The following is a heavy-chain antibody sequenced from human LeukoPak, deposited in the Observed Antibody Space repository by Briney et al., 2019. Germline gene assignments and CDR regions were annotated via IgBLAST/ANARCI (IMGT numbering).Heavy chain of an antibody. J-gene: IGHJ6*02. V-gene: IGHV1-8*01. CDR1: GYTFTSYD. Sequence: ASVKVSCKASGYTFTSYDINWVRQATGQGLEWMGWMNPNSGNTGYAQKFQGRVTMTRNTSISTAYMELSSLRSEDTAVYYCARGGYRGGDCYSGEIYYYGMDVWGQGTTVTVSS. CDR2: MNPNSGNT. D-gene: IGHD2-21*02. CDR3: ARGGYRGGDCYSGEIYYYGMDV.